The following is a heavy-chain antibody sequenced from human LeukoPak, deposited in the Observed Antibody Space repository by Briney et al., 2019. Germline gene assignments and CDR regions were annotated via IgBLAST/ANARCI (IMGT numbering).Heavy chain of an antibody. CDR2: IYTSGST. CDR1: GGSISSYY. J-gene: IGHJ6*03. D-gene: IGHD1-26*01. Sequence: SETLSLTCTVSGGSISSYYWSWIRQPAGKGLEWIGRIYTSGSTNYNPSLKSRVTISVDTSKNQFSLKLSSVTAADTAVYYCARGWGGSPPNYYYYYMDVWGKGTTVTVSS. V-gene: IGHV4-4*07. CDR3: ARGWGGSPPNYYYYYMDV.